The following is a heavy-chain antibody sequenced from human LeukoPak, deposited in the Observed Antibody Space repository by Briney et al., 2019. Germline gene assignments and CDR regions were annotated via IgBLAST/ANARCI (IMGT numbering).Heavy chain of an antibody. CDR1: GFTFSSYS. J-gene: IGHJ4*02. Sequence: PGGSLRLSCAASGFTFSSYSMNWVRQAPGKGLEWVSSISSSSSYIYYADSVKGRFTISRDNAKNSLYQQMNSLRAEDTAVYYCARGEGGSSGWYLFDYWGQGTLVTVSS. CDR3: ARGEGGSSGWYLFDY. D-gene: IGHD6-19*01. V-gene: IGHV3-21*01. CDR2: ISSSSSYI.